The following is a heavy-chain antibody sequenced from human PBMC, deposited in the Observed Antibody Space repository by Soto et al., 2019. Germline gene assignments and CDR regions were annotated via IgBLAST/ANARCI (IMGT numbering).Heavy chain of an antibody. V-gene: IGHV3-23*01. D-gene: IGHD4-17*01. J-gene: IGHJ4*02. CDR3: ARAEDDYGDQDHFDF. CDR1: GFAFSSYA. CDR2: IGGSGYST. Sequence: EVQLLESGGGLVQPGGSLRLSCAASGFAFSSYAMSWVRQAPGKGLGWVSGIGGSGYSTHYADSVRGRFIISRDNSKNTMDRQMNSLRVEDTAIYYCARAEDDYGDQDHFDFWGQGTLVTVSS.